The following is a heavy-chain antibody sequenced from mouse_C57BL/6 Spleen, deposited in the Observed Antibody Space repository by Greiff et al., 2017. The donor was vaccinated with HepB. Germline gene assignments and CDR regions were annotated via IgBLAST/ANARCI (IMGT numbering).Heavy chain of an antibody. V-gene: IGHV1-72*01. CDR2: IDPNSGGT. Sequence: QVQLKQPGAELVKPGASVKLSCKASGYTFTSYWMHWVKQRPGRGLEWIGRIDPNSGGTKYNEKFKSKATLTVDKPSSTAYMQLSSLTSEDSAVYYCARSYGNLGTWFAYWGQGTLVTVSA. D-gene: IGHD2-1*01. CDR1: GYTFTSYW. J-gene: IGHJ3*01. CDR3: ARSYGNLGTWFAY.